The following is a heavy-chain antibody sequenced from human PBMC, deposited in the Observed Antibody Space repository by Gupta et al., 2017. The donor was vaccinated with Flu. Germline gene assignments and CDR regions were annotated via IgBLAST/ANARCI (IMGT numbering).Heavy chain of an antibody. CDR2: IRRRGSTI. CDR1: GFTFSDYY. Sequence: QVQLVESGGGLVKPGGSLRLSCAASGFTFSDYYMGWIRQATGKGLEWVSYIRRRGSTIYYAESVKGRVTSSRDNAKKSMYLQMNSLRAEDTAGDDCAREIGLGGQGTLVTVSS. V-gene: IGHV3-11*01. CDR3: AREIGL. J-gene: IGHJ4*02.